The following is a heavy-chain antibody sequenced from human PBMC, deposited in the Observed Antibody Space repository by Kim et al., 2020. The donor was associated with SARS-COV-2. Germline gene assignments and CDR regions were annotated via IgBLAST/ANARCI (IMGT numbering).Heavy chain of an antibody. CDR1: GYTFTGYY. CDR2: INPNSGGT. V-gene: IGHV1-2*02. Sequence: ASVKVSCKASGYTFTGYYMHWVRQAPGQGLEWMGWINPNSGGTNYAQKFQGRVTMTRDTSISTAYMELSRLRSDDTAVYYCARGGESYYDSIMSPDYWGQGTLVTVSS. CDR3: ARGGESYYDSIMSPDY. J-gene: IGHJ4*02. D-gene: IGHD3-22*01.